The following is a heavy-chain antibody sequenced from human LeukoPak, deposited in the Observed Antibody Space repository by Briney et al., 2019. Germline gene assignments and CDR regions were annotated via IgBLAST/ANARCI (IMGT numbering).Heavy chain of an antibody. V-gene: IGHV3-21*04. CDR1: GFTFSSYS. Sequence: GGSLRLSCAASGFTFSSYSMNWVRQAPGKGLEWVSSISSSNSYIYNADSVKGRFTISRDSAKNSLYLQMNSLRADDTAVYYCAKRTATEYWYFDLWGRGTLVTVSS. J-gene: IGHJ2*01. CDR3: AKRTATEYWYFDL. CDR2: ISSSNSYI. D-gene: IGHD6-6*01.